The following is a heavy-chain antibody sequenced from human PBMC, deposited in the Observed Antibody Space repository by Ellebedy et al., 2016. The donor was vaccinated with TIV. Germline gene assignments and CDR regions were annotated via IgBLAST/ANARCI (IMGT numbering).Heavy chain of an antibody. D-gene: IGHD3-3*01. V-gene: IGHV4-39*07. CDR3: ARGRLARGLGVALLYFQH. CDR1: GGSISSSSYY. CDR2: INHSGST. J-gene: IGHJ1*01. Sequence: GSLRLSXTVSGGSISSSSYYWGWIRQPPGKGLEWIGEINHSGSTNYNPSLKSRVTISVDTSKNQFSLKLSSVTAADTAVYYCARGRLARGLGVALLYFQHWGQGTLVTVSS.